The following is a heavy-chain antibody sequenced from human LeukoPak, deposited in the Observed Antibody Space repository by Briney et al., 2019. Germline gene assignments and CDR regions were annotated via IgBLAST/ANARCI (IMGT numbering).Heavy chain of an antibody. D-gene: IGHD5-18*01. J-gene: IGHJ4*02. CDR3: ARGRGEGYTYGRYYFDY. CDR2: ISTSSSYI. Sequence: GGSLRLSCAASRFIFSSYSMNWVRQAPGKGLEWVSSISTSSSYIYYADSVRGRFTISRDNAKNSLYLQMNSLRAEDTAVYYCARGRGEGYTYGRYYFDYWGQGTLVTVSS. CDR1: RFIFSSYS. V-gene: IGHV3-21*04.